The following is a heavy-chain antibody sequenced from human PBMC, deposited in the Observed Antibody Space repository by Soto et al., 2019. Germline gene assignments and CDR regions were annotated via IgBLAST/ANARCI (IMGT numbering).Heavy chain of an antibody. CDR3: AHRGRGPNNNYVPGGFDP. D-gene: IGHD4-4*01. CDR1: GFSLSTSGVG. CDR2: IYWDDDK. Sequence: SGPTLVNPTQTLTLTCTFSGFSLSTSGVGVGWIRQPPGKALEWLALIYWDDDKRYSPSLKSRLTVTKDTSKNQVVLTMTNMDPVDTATYYCAHRGRGPNNNYVPGGFDPWGQGTLVTVS. J-gene: IGHJ5*02. V-gene: IGHV2-5*02.